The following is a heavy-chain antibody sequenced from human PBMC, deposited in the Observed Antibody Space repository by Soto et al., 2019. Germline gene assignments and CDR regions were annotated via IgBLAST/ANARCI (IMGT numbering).Heavy chain of an antibody. J-gene: IGHJ4*02. CDR3: AGGDIGTTVTPG. Sequence: QVQLVQSGAEVKKPGASVKVSCKASGYTFTTYGISWVRQAPGQGLEWVGWISAYNGNTNYAQKLQGRVTMTTDTSTSTAYMGLRSLRCDDTAVYYCAGGDIGTTVTPGWGQGTLVTVSS. CDR2: ISAYNGNT. D-gene: IGHD4-17*01. CDR1: GYTFTTYG. V-gene: IGHV1-18*01.